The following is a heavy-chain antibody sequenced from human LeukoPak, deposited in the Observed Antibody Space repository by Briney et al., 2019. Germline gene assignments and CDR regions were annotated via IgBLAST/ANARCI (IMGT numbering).Heavy chain of an antibody. CDR3: ATVGSGSYYGTYNWFDP. D-gene: IGHD1-26*01. V-gene: IGHV1-24*01. Sequence: ASAKVSCKVSGYTLTELSMHWVRQAPGKGLEWMGGFDPEDGETIYAQKFQGRVTMTEDTSTDTAYMELSSLRSEDTAVYYCATVGSGSYYGTYNWFDPWGQGTLVTVSS. J-gene: IGHJ5*02. CDR2: FDPEDGET. CDR1: GYTLTELS.